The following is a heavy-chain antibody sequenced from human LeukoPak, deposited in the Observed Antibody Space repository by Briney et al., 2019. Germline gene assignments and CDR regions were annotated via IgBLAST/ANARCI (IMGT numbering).Heavy chain of an antibody. Sequence: PGGSLRLSCAVSGFTFSDYYMSWIRQAPGKGLEWVSYIGSSGSITYYADSVKGRFTMSRDNAKNSLYLQMNSLRAEDTAVYYCARDKTSGIFDYWGQGTLVTVSS. D-gene: IGHD3-10*01. CDR3: ARDKTSGIFDY. J-gene: IGHJ4*02. CDR2: IGSSGSIT. CDR1: GFTFSDYY. V-gene: IGHV3-11*01.